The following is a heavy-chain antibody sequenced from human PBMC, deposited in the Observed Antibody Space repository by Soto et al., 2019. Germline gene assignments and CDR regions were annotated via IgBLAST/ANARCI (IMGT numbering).Heavy chain of an antibody. J-gene: IGHJ4*02. V-gene: IGHV3-48*02. D-gene: IGHD3-16*02. CDR2: ISSSSSTI. Sequence: PGGSLRLSCAASGFPFSSYSMNWVRQAPGKGLEWVSYISSSSSTIYYADSVKGRFTISRDNAKNSLYLQMNSLRDEDTAVYYCARERRVSNRFLDYWGQGTLVTVSS. CDR3: ARERRVSNRFLDY. CDR1: GFPFSSYS.